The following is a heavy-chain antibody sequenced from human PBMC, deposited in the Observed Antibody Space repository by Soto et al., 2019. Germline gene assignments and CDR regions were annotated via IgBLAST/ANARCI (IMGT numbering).Heavy chain of an antibody. Sequence: QVQLQESGSGLVKPSQSLSLPCTVSGVSLNTAATWWSWIRQSPGKVLEFIGYYHSGGSTYYDASRRSRVIISADTANSQFSLKLSSVTGADTAVYFCVRSRQMESGNDYGLDVGGQGTTGTVSS. CDR3: VRSRQMESGNDYGLDV. CDR2: YHSGGST. V-gene: IGHV4-30-4*01. D-gene: IGHD1-1*01. J-gene: IGHJ6*02. CDR1: GVSLNTAATW.